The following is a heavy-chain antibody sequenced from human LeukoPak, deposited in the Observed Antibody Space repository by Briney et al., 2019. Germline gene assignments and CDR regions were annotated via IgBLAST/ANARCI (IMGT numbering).Heavy chain of an antibody. Sequence: GRSLRLSCAASGFTFSSYGMRWVRQAPGKGLEWVAVISYDGSNKYYADSVKGRFTISRDNSKNTLYLQMNSLRAEDTAVYYCAKDLPDYWGQGTLVTVSS. J-gene: IGHJ4*02. CDR3: AKDLPDY. CDR2: ISYDGSNK. V-gene: IGHV3-30*18. D-gene: IGHD5/OR15-5a*01. CDR1: GFTFSSYG.